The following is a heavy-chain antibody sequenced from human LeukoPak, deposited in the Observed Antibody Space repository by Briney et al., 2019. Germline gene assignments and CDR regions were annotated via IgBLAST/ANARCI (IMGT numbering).Heavy chain of an antibody. J-gene: IGHJ4*02. CDR3: DRGGPGRVGSRTGFNDY. CDR2: ISYDGSNK. D-gene: IGHD2-2*01. V-gene: IGHV3-30-3*01. Sequence: GGSLRLSCAASGFTFSSYAMHWVRQAPGKGLEWVAVISYDGSNKYYADSVKGRFTISRDNSKNTLYLQMNRLRAEDTAVYYCDRGGPGRVGSRTGFNDYWGQGTLVTVSS. CDR1: GFTFSSYA.